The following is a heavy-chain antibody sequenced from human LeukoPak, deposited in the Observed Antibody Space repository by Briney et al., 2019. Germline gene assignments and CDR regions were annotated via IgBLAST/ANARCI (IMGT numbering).Heavy chain of an antibody. CDR3: ARDQKAVAGPAAAFDI. CDR2: ISSSSSYI. J-gene: IGHJ3*02. CDR1: GFTFSSYS. D-gene: IGHD6-19*01. Sequence: GGSLRLSCAASGFTFSSYSMNWVRQAPGKGLEWVSSISSSSSYIYYADSVKGRFTISRDNAKNSLYLQMNSLRAEDTAVYYCARDQKAVAGPAAAFDIWGQGTMVTVSS. V-gene: IGHV3-21*01.